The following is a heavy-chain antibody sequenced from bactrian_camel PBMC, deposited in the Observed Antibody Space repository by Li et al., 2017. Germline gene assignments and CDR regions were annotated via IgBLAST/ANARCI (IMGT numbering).Heavy chain of an antibody. Sequence: HVQLVESGGGSVQAGGSLRLSCIASEFTYSRTWLGWFRQGPGKEREGVASVATGSGNTKYDDSVKGRFTISKDNAKNTLYLQMTSLKPEDTAMYYCAANKPPCYYSETLAAQADDFNHWGQGTQVTVS. D-gene: IGHD2*01. J-gene: IGHJ4*01. V-gene: IGHV3S1*01. CDR3: AANKPPCYYSETLAAQADDFNH. CDR2: VATGSGNT. CDR1: EFTYSRTW.